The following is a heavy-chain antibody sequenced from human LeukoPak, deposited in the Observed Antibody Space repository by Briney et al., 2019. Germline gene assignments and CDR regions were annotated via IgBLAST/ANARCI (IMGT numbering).Heavy chain of an antibody. CDR3: AKVTNSGSYFEGGFYFDY. CDR2: ISGSGGST. J-gene: IGHJ4*02. Sequence: TGGSLRLSCAASGFTVSSNYMSWVRQAPGKGLEWVSAISGSGGSTYYADSVKGRFTISRDNSKNTLYLQMNSLRAEDTAVYYCAKVTNSGSYFEGGFYFDYWGQGTLVTVSS. CDR1: GFTVSSNY. V-gene: IGHV3-23*01. D-gene: IGHD1-26*01.